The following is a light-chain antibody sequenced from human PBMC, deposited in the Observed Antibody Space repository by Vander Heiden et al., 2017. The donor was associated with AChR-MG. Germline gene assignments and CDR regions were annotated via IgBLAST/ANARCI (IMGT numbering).Light chain of an antibody. CDR2: EVR. CDR1: SSDVGAYNY. Sequence: QSALTQPRSVSGSPGQSVTIPCTGTSSDVGAYNYLPWDQQHPGKAPKLMIYEVRKRPTGVPRRFSCSKADNTASLTISGPQAEDEADYYCCSYAGTFVVFGGGTKLTVL. V-gene: IGLV2-11*01. CDR3: CSYAGTFVV. J-gene: IGLJ2*01.